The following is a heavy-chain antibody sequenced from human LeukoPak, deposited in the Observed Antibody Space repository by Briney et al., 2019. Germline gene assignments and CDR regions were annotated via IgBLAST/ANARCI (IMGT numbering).Heavy chain of an antibody. Sequence: GGSLRLSCAASGFTFNRYSMNWVRQAPGKGLEWVAVIWYDGSNKYYADSVKGRFTISRDNSKNTLYLQMNSLRAEDTAVYYCARGGCSGGSCYFVILDAFDIWGQGTMVTVSS. D-gene: IGHD2-15*01. CDR1: GFTFNRYS. CDR2: IWYDGSNK. J-gene: IGHJ3*02. V-gene: IGHV3-33*08. CDR3: ARGGCSGGSCYFVILDAFDI.